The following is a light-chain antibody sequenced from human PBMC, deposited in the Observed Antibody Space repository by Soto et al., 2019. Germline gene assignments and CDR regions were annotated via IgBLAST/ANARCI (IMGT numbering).Light chain of an antibody. CDR3: QQRRDWPIT. Sequence: EIVLTQSPATLSLSPGERATLSCRASTSVDFLLSWYQLKPGQVPRLLIYDASKRAPGIPARFSGSGSGTQFTLTISSLEPEDFAVYYCQQRRDWPITFGGGTEVEIK. CDR1: TSVDFL. J-gene: IGKJ4*01. V-gene: IGKV3-11*01. CDR2: DAS.